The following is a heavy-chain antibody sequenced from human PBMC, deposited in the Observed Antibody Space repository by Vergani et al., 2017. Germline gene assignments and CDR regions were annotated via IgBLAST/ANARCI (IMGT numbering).Heavy chain of an antibody. CDR1: GGSFSGYY. D-gene: IGHD2-8*01. CDR3: AREDRLYRHPRYDYYYYMDV. V-gene: IGHV4-34*01. CDR2: INHSGST. Sequence: QVQLQQWGAGLLKPSETLSLTCAVYGGSFSGYYWSWIRQPPGKGLEWIGEINHSGSTNYNPSLKSRVTISVDTSKNQFSLKLSSVTAADTAVYYCAREDRLYRHPRYDYYYYMDVWGKGTTVTVSS. J-gene: IGHJ6*03.